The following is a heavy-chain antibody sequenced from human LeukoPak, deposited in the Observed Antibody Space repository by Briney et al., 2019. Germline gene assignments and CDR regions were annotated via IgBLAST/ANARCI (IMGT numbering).Heavy chain of an antibody. J-gene: IGHJ4*02. V-gene: IGHV1-2*02. Sequence: ASVTVSCTPSVYSFTHYYLHWVRQAPGQGREGRGWINPNSGRTHYAPKFQGRVTLTTDTSITTAYMELSSLISGDTAPYYCARDSSDVLTGYYHFWGQGTLVTVSS. D-gene: IGHD3-9*01. CDR2: INPNSGRT. CDR1: VYSFTHYY. CDR3: ARDSSDVLTGYYHF.